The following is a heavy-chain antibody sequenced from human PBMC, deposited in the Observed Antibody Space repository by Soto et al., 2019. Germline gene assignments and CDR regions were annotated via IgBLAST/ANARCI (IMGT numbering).Heavy chain of an antibody. Sequence: SETLSLTCAVYGGSFSGYYWSWIRQPPGKGLEWIGEINHSGSTNYNPSLKSRVTISVDTSKNQFSLKLSSVTAADTAVYYCASTYSSSSNFRYYYYYYMDVWGKGTTVTVSS. V-gene: IGHV4-34*01. CDR2: INHSGST. D-gene: IGHD6-6*01. CDR3: ASTYSSSSNFRYYYYYYMDV. CDR1: GGSFSGYY. J-gene: IGHJ6*03.